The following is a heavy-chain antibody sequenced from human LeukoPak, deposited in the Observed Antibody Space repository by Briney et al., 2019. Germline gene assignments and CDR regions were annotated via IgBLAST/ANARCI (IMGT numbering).Heavy chain of an antibody. CDR1: GFTFNNYA. CDR2: LSGGAGRT. D-gene: IGHD6-13*01. V-gene: IGHV3-23*01. CDR3: AREGASSSFGY. J-gene: IGHJ4*02. Sequence: GGSLRLSCAASGFTFNNYAMNWVRQAPGKGLEWVSALSGGAGRTYYADSVKGRFTISRDNSKNTLYLQMNSLRAEDTAVYYCAREGASSSFGYWGQGTLVTVSS.